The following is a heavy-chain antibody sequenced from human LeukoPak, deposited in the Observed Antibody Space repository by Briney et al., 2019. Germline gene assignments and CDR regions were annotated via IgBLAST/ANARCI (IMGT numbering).Heavy chain of an antibody. V-gene: IGHV4-4*07. J-gene: IGHJ3*02. CDR2: IYTSGST. Sequence: SETLSLTCTVSGGSISSYYWSWIRQPAGKGLEWIGRIYTSGSTNYNPSLKSRVTMSVDTSKNQFSLKLSSVTAADTAVYYCARDGPMGQWLVKDAFDIWGQGTMVTVSS. CDR3: ARDGPMGQWLVKDAFDI. CDR1: GGSISSYY. D-gene: IGHD6-19*01.